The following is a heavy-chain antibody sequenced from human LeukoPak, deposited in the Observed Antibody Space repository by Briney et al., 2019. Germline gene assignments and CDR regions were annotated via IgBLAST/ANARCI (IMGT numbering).Heavy chain of an antibody. V-gene: IGHV3-30*02. D-gene: IGHD6-13*01. J-gene: IGHJ4*02. CDR3: ARAGYSSSWRERYKYYFDY. CDR2: IRYDGSNN. CDR1: GFTFSSYG. Sequence: PGGSLRLSCAASGFTFSSYGMHWVRQAPGKGLEWVAFIRYDGSNNYYADSVKGRFTISRDNSKNTLYLQMKSLRAEDTAVYYCARAGYSSSWRERYKYYFDYWGQGTLVTVSS.